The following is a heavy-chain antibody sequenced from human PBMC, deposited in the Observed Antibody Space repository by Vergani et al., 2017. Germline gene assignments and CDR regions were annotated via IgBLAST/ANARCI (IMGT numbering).Heavy chain of an antibody. J-gene: IGHJ4*02. V-gene: IGHV3-21*01. Sequence: EVQLVESGGGLVKPGGSLRLSCAASGFTFSSYNMNWVRQAPGKGLEWVSSISSSSSYIYYADSVKGRFTISRDNAKNSLYLQMNSLRAEDTAVYYCAISPNDSSGYYGYWGQGTLVTVSS. CDR3: AISPNDSSGYYGY. D-gene: IGHD3-22*01. CDR2: ISSSSSYI. CDR1: GFTFSSYN.